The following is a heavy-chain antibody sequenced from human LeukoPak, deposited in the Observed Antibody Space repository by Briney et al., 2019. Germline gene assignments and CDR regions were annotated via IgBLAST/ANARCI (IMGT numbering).Heavy chain of an antibody. V-gene: IGHV4-59*01. J-gene: IGHJ4*02. CDR3: ARLHDYGDSHFDY. CDR2: IYYSGST. CDR1: GGSISSYY. Sequence: SETLSLTCTVSGGSISSYYWSWIRQPPGKGLEWIGYIYYSGSTNYNPSLKSRVTISVDTSKNQFSLKLSSVTAADTAVYYCARLHDYGDSHFDYWGQGTLVTVSS. D-gene: IGHD4-17*01.